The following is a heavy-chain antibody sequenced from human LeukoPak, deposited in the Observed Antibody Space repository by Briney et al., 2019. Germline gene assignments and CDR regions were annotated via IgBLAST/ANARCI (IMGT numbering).Heavy chain of an antibody. V-gene: IGHV4-4*08. CDR3: ARDFDY. CDR1: GGSISGYY. Sequence: PSETLSLTCCVSGGSISGYYWSWLRQPPGNGLEWIGYISNSGNTDYNPSLKSRAAISVDSSKNQFSLKLRSVTAADTAMYYCARDFDYWGQGTLVTVSS. CDR2: ISNSGNT. J-gene: IGHJ4*02.